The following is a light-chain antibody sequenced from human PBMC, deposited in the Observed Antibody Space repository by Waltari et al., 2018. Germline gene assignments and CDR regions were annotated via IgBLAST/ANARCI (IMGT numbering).Light chain of an antibody. CDR1: QCISTD. Sequence: IVLTQSPATLSLSPGEGATLSFRARQCISTDLAWYQQKNGQAPRLLIYDAFNRATGIPARFSGSGSGTDFTLTISSLEPEDFAVYYCQQRSKWPRTFGGGTKVEIK. V-gene: IGKV3-11*01. CDR3: QQRSKWPRT. J-gene: IGKJ4*01. CDR2: DAF.